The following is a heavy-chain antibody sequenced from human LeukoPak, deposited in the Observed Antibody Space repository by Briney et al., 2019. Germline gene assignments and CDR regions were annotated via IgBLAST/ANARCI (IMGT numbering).Heavy chain of an antibody. J-gene: IGHJ5*02. CDR3: ARSTYCSGGSCSHNWFDP. V-gene: IGHV4-39*07. CDR1: GGSISSSSYY. Sequence: SETLSLTCTVSGGSISSSSYYWGWIRQPPGRGLEWIGSIYYSGSTYYNPSLKSRVTISVDTSKNQFSLKLSSVTAADTAVYYCARSTYCSGGSCSHNWFDPWGQGTLVTVSS. D-gene: IGHD2-15*01. CDR2: IYYSGST.